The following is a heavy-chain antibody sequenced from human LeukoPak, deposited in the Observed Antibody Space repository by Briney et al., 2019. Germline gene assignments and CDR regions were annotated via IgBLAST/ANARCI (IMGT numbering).Heavy chain of an antibody. CDR3: ARGTIAAPGTDY. J-gene: IGHJ4*02. Sequence: GGSLRLSCAASGFTFSSYGMHWVRQVPGKGLEWVANLKQDGSEKHFADSVKGRFTISRDNAENSLYLQMNSLRAEDTAMYYCARGTIAAPGTDYWGQGTLVTVSS. CDR1: GFTFSSYG. D-gene: IGHD6-13*01. CDR2: LKQDGSEK. V-gene: IGHV3-7*01.